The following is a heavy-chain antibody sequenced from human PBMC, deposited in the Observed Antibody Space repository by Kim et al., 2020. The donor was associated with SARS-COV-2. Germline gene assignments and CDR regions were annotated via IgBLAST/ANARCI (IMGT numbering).Heavy chain of an antibody. J-gene: IGHJ4*02. CDR2: ISYDGEKR. D-gene: IGHD3-3*01. CDR3: AKGFYDFWTGYSNWAPDY. V-gene: IGHV3-30*18. Sequence: GGSLRLSCAASGFTFSSYGMYWVRQAPGKGLEWVAVISYDGEKRYYGDSVKGRFTISRDHSNTLYLQMNSLRADDTAVYYCAKGFYDFWTGYSNWAPDYWGLGTLVTVTS. CDR1: GFTFSSYG.